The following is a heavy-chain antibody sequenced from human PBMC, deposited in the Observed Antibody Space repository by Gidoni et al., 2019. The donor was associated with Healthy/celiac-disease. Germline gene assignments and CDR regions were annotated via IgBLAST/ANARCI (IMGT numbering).Heavy chain of an antibody. CDR2: IRSKAYGGTT. Sequence: EVQLVESGGGLVKPGRSLRLSCTASGFTFGDYAMSWFRQAPGKGLEWVGFIRSKAYGGTTEYAASVKGRFTISRDDSKSIAYLQMNSLNTEDTAVYYCTRVRDYGALDYWGQGTLVTVSS. D-gene: IGHD4-17*01. J-gene: IGHJ4*02. CDR3: TRVRDYGALDY. V-gene: IGHV3-49*05. CDR1: GFTFGDYA.